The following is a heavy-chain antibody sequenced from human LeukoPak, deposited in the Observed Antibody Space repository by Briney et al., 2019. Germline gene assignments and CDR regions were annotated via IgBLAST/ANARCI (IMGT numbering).Heavy chain of an antibody. Sequence: GGSLRLSCAASGFTFGSYAMSWVRQPPGKGLEWVSSISGSGVTTYHADSVKGRFTISRDNSKNMMNLQMNSLRAEDTAVYYCARDYGDYTKGWNLRDFWGQGTLVTVSS. D-gene: IGHD4-17*01. J-gene: IGHJ4*02. CDR3: ARDYGDYTKGWNLRDF. V-gene: IGHV3-23*01. CDR1: GFTFGSYA. CDR2: ISGSGVTT.